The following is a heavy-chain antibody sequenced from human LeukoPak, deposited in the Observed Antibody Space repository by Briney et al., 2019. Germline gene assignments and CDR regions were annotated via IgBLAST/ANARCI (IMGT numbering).Heavy chain of an antibody. CDR1: GYSFTNYW. CDR3: ARVIAAALGY. CDR2: MNPNSGNT. D-gene: IGHD6-13*01. V-gene: IGHV1-8*02. Sequence: GESLKISCKGSGYSFTNYWIGWVRQMPGKGLEWMGWMNPNSGNTGYAQKFQGRVTMTRNTSISTAYMELSSLRSEDTAVYYCARVIAAALGYWGQGTLVTVSS. J-gene: IGHJ4*02.